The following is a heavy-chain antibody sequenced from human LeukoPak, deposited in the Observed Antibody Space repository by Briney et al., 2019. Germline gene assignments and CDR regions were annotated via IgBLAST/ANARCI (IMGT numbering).Heavy chain of an antibody. CDR1: GYTFTSYD. CDR3: AAVPPGDHWT. J-gene: IGHJ5*02. CDR2: MNPNSGNT. D-gene: IGHD4-17*01. V-gene: IGHV1-8*03. Sequence: ASVKVSCKASGYTFTSYDINWVRQATGQGLEWMGWMNPNSGNTGCAQKFQGRVTITRNTSISTAYMELSSLRSEDTAVYYCAAVPPGDHWTWGQGTLVTVSS.